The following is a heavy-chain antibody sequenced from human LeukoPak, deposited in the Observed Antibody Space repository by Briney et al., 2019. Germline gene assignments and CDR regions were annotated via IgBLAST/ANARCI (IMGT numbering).Heavy chain of an antibody. V-gene: IGHV3-7*01. J-gene: IGHJ4*02. D-gene: IGHD2-15*01. Sequence: GGSLRLSCAASGFSFSAYWMTWVRQAPGTGLEWVANINPAGSETYYVDPVKGRFSISRDNAKNLVYLRMNSLRAEDTAVYHCARFGYVAAVDVWGQGTPVTVSS. CDR2: INPAGSET. CDR1: GFSFSAYW. CDR3: ARFGYVAAVDV.